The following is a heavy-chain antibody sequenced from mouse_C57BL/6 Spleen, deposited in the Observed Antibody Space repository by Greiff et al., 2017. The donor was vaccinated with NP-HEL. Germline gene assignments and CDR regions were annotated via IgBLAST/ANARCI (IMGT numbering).Heavy chain of an antibody. CDR1: GYTFTSYW. J-gene: IGHJ3*01. V-gene: IGHV1-59*01. Sequence: VQLQQPGAELVRPGTSVKLSCKASGYTFTSYWMHWVKQRPGQGLEWIGVIDPSDSYTNYNQKFKGKATLTVDTSSSTAYMQLSSLTSEDSAVYYCARGDYSNYGGFAYWGQGTLVTVSA. D-gene: IGHD2-5*01. CDR2: IDPSDSYT. CDR3: ARGDYSNYGGFAY.